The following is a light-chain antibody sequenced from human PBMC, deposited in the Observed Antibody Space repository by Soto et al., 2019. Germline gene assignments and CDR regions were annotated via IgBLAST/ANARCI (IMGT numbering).Light chain of an antibody. J-gene: IGLJ2*01. Sequence: QSALTQPASVSGSPGQSISITCTGTSSDVGGYNYVSWYQQHPGKAPKLMIYEVSYRPSGVSSRFSGSKSGNTASLTISGLQADDEADYFCNSYRNSLTLDVVFGGGTKLTVL. CDR1: SSDVGGYNY. V-gene: IGLV2-14*01. CDR2: EVS. CDR3: NSYRNSLTLDVV.